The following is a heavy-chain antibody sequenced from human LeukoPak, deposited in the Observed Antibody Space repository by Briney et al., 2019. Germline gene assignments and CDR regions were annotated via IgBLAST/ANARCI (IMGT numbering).Heavy chain of an antibody. V-gene: IGHV3-48*01. CDR1: GLTFSSHS. J-gene: IGHJ6*03. CDR2: ISSSSSTI. CDR3: AKGPSGYDSDYYYYYMDV. D-gene: IGHD5-12*01. Sequence: PGGSLRLSCAVSGLTFSSHSMNWVRQAPGKGLEWLSHISSSSSTIYYADSVKGRFTISRDNSKNTLYLQMNSLRAEDTAVYYCAKGPSGYDSDYYYYYMDVWGKGTTVTVSS.